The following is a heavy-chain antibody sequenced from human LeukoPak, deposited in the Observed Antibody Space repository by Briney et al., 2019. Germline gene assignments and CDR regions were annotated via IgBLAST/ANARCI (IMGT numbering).Heavy chain of an antibody. V-gene: IGHV1-69*04. J-gene: IGHJ4*02. Sequence: SVKVSCKASGGTFSSYAISWVRQAPGQGLEWMGRIIPILGIANYAQKFQGRVTITADKSTSTAYMELSSLRSEDTAVYYCACAGHWHYGSGSYYLVYWGQGTLVTVSS. CDR1: GGTFSSYA. CDR2: IIPILGIA. D-gene: IGHD3-10*01. CDR3: ACAGHWHYGSGSYYLVY.